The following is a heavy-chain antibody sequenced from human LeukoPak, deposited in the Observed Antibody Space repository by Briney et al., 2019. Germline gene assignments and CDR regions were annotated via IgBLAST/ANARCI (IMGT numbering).Heavy chain of an antibody. D-gene: IGHD3-16*02. CDR3: ARDPGPNDYVWGSYRDDN. J-gene: IGHJ4*02. Sequence: ASVKVSCKASGYTFTSYGISWVRQAPGQGLEWMGWISAYNGNTHYAQKLQGRVTMTTDTSTSTAFMELRSLRSDDTAVYYCARDPGPNDYVWGSYRDDNWGQGTLVTVSS. V-gene: IGHV1-18*01. CDR1: GYTFTSYG. CDR2: ISAYNGNT.